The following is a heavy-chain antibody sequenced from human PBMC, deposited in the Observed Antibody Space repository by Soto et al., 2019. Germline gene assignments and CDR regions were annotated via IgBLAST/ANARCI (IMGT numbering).Heavy chain of an antibody. Sequence: SETLSLTCTVSGGSISSYYWSWIRQPPGKGLEWIGYIYNSGSTSYNPSLKSRVTISVDMSKNQFSLKLSSVTAADTAVYYCARLYSSSSGKNFDYWGQGTLVTVSS. CDR2: IYNSGST. V-gene: IGHV4-59*01. CDR3: ARLYSSSSGKNFDY. CDR1: GGSISSYY. J-gene: IGHJ4*02. D-gene: IGHD6-6*01.